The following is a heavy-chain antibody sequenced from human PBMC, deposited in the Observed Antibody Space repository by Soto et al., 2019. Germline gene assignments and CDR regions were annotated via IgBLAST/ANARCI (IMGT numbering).Heavy chain of an antibody. Sequence: GGSLRLSCAASGFTFSSYAMHWVRQAPGKGLEWVAVISYDGSNKYYADSVKGRFTISRDNSKNTLYLQRNSLRAEDTAVYYCARDGAPYDSTLHYYGMDVWGQGTTVTVSS. CDR3: ARDGAPYDSTLHYYGMDV. D-gene: IGHD3-22*01. CDR2: ISYDGSNK. V-gene: IGHV3-30-3*01. CDR1: GFTFSSYA. J-gene: IGHJ6*02.